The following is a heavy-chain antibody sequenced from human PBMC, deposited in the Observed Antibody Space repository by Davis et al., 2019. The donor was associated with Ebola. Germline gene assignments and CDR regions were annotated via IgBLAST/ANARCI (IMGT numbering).Heavy chain of an antibody. J-gene: IGHJ4*02. CDR2: VSGTGGKT. D-gene: IGHD4-17*01. Sequence: PGGSLRLSCAASGVSFLSYAMSWVRQAPGKGLEWVSSVSGTGGKTYYAEFVEGRFTISRDNTKNTLHLQMNSLRVEDTAIYYCAKDADEDDYGLFDYWGQGALVSVSS. V-gene: IGHV3-23*01. CDR3: AKDADEDDYGLFDY. CDR1: GVSFLSYA.